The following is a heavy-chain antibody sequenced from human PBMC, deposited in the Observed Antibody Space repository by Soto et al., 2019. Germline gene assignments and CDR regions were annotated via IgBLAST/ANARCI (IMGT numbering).Heavy chain of an antibody. J-gene: IGHJ6*02. V-gene: IGHV5-51*01. CDR3: ARPFGMDV. CDR2: IYPADSNT. Sequence: GESLKISCQGSGYTFTSYWIGWVRQMPGKGLEWVAIIYPADSNTRYSPSFRGQVTISADKSISTAYLQWSSLKASDTDIYYCARPFGMDVWGQGTTVTVSS. CDR1: GYTFTSYW.